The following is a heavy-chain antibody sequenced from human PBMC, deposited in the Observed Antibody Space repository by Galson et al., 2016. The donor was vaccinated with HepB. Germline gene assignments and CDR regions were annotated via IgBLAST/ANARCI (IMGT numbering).Heavy chain of an antibody. Sequence: SLRLSCAASGLTFSSYSMNWVRQAPGKGLEWVPYISSSSSTIYYADSVKGRFTISRDNSKNTLFLQMNSLRAEDTAVFYCAKGSYSSSWYCYFDYWGQGTLVTVSS. CDR3: AKGSYSSSWYCYFDY. V-gene: IGHV3-48*01. J-gene: IGHJ4*02. CDR1: GLTFSSYS. CDR2: ISSSSSTI. D-gene: IGHD6-13*01.